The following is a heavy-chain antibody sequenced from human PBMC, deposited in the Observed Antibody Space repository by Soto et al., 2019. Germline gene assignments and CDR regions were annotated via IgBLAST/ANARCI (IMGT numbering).Heavy chain of an antibody. CDR3: AKEFHTWNYFDY. D-gene: IGHD1-20*01. J-gene: IGHJ4*02. Sequence: VGSLRLSCAASGFTFSSSGMHWVRQAPGKGLEWVAVISYEGTNKYCADSVKGRFTISRDNSKNTLYLQMNSLRGEDTGVYYCAKEFHTWNYFDYWGQGTLVTVSS. CDR2: ISYEGTNK. V-gene: IGHV3-30*18. CDR1: GFTFSSSG.